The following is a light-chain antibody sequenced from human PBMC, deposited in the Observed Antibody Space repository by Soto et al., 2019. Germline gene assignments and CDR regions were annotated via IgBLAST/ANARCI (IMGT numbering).Light chain of an antibody. CDR3: QQSYNTPQT. Sequence: DIQMTPSPSSLSASVGDRVTVTCRASQSISTYLYWYQQKPGKAPKLLIYAASSLETGVPSRFSGSGSGTDFTLTISSLQPEDFATYYCQQSYNTPQTFGQGTKVDLK. CDR1: QSISTY. CDR2: AAS. J-gene: IGKJ1*01. V-gene: IGKV1-39*01.